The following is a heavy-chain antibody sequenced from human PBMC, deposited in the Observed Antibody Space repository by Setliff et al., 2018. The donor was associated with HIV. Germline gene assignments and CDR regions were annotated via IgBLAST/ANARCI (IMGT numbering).Heavy chain of an antibody. CDR2: ILGIFGTT. J-gene: IGHJ5*02. D-gene: IGHD3-22*01. CDR1: GDAFNSNA. V-gene: IGHV1-69*13. Sequence: AASVKVSCKTSGDAFNSNAISWVRQAPGQGLEWMGGILGIFGTTYYAQKFQGRVTITADESTSTASMELSSLRSDDTAVYYCARGGGYPLSRGGLDPWGQGTLVTVSS. CDR3: ARGGGYPLSRGGLDP.